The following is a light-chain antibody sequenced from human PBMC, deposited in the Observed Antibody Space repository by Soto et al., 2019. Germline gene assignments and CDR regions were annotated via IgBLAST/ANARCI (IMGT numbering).Light chain of an antibody. CDR3: YSVADNNVI. Sequence: SYGLTQPSSVSVSPGQTARITCSGDVLAKKYARWFQQKPGQAPVVVIYKDSERPSGIPERFSGSSSGTTVTLTISGAQVEDEADYYCYSVADNNVIFGGGTKLTVL. J-gene: IGLJ2*01. CDR1: VLAKKY. CDR2: KDS. V-gene: IGLV3-27*01.